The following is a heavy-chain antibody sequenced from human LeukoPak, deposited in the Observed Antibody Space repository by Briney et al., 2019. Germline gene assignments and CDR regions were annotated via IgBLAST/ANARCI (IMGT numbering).Heavy chain of an antibody. D-gene: IGHD6-19*01. J-gene: IGHJ5*02. CDR1: GFTFSSFI. CDR2: ISYDGSTK. Sequence: QSGGSLRLSCAASGFTFSSFIMHWVRQAPGKGPEWVAVISYDGSTKYYAGPVMGRFTISRDDSKNTLFLQMNSLRPEDTAVYYCGRDQRPSGWSYNWFDPWGQGTLVTVSS. V-gene: IGHV3-30*01. CDR3: GRDQRPSGWSYNWFDP.